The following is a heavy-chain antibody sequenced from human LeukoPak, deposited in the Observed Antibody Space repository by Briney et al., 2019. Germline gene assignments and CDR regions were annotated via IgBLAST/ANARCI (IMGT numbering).Heavy chain of an antibody. Sequence: SENLSLTCTVSGYSVSTNYYWGWIRQPPGKGLEWIGNIYHDGSTYYNPSLKSRVTISVDTSKNQFSLKLTSVTAADTAVYYCARGIAAAISDWGQGTLVTVSS. CDR3: ARGIAAAISD. D-gene: IGHD6-13*01. CDR2: IYHDGST. CDR1: GYSVSTNYY. J-gene: IGHJ4*02. V-gene: IGHV4-38-2*02.